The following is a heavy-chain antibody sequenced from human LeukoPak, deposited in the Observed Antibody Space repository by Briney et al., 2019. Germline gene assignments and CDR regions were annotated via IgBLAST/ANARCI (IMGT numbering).Heavy chain of an antibody. CDR3: ARAVRMRSWGYYYYMDV. D-gene: IGHD6-13*01. CDR1: GGSISSHY. Sequence: PSETLSLTCTVSGGSISSHYWSWIRQPAGRGLEWIGRIYTSGSTNYNPSLKSRVTMSVDTSKNQFSLKLSSVTAADTAVYYCARAVRMRSWGYYYYMDVWGKGTTVTVSS. V-gene: IGHV4-4*07. CDR2: IYTSGST. J-gene: IGHJ6*03.